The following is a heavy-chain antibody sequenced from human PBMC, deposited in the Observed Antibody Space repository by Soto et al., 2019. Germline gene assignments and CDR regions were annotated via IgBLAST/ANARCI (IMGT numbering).Heavy chain of an antibody. CDR3: ARVSPRNTGSWFGGKWFDP. Sequence: GGSLRLSCAASGFTFSSYGMHWVRQAPGKGLEWVSAISGSGGSTYYADSMKGRFTISRDNSKNTLYLQMNSLRAEDTAVYYCARVSPRNTGSWFGGKWFDPWGQGTLVTVSS. D-gene: IGHD3-10*01. CDR1: GFTFSSYG. J-gene: IGHJ5*02. V-gene: IGHV3-23*01. CDR2: ISGSGGST.